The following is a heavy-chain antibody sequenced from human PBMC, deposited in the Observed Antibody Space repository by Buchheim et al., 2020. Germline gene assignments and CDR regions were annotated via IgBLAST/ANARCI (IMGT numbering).Heavy chain of an antibody. D-gene: IGHD1-20*01. J-gene: IGHJ6*02. CDR2: IWYDGSNK. CDR3: ARAHITARYYYYYGMDV. V-gene: IGHV3-33*01. CDR1: GFTFSSYG. Sequence: QVQLVESGGGVVQPGRSLRLSCAASGFTFSSYGMHWVRQAPGKGLEWVAVIWYDGSNKYYADSVKGTFTISRDNSKNTLYLQRNSLRAEDTAVYYCARAHITARYYYYYGMDVWGQGTT.